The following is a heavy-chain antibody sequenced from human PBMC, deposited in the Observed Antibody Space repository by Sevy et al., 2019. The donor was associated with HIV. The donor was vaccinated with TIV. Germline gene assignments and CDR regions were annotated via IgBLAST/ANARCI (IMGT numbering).Heavy chain of an antibody. CDR3: ARDPRMCGDYLLAYFDY. CDR2: IGYDGNNK. Sequence: GGSLRLSCAGSGFTPSTYGMHWVRQAPGKGLEWVAVIGYDGNNKYYADSVKGRFTISRDNSKNTLFLQMDSLRAEDTAVYYCARDPRMCGDYLLAYFDYWGQGALVTVSS. J-gene: IGHJ4*02. CDR1: GFTPSTYG. D-gene: IGHD4-17*01. V-gene: IGHV3-33*01.